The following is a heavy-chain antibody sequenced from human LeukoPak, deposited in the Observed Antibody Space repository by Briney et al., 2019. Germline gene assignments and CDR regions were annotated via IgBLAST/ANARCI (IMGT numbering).Heavy chain of an antibody. CDR3: ARYLRVVPLDY. CDR2: INSGSSTI. D-gene: IGHD2-15*01. Sequence: PGGSLRLSCAASGFTFSDYSMNWVRQAPRKGPEWIAYINSGSSTIYYADSVQGRFTISRDNAKNSLYLQMNSLRAEDTAVYYCARYLRVVPLDYWGQGTLVTVSS. V-gene: IGHV3-48*01. CDR1: GFTFSDYS. J-gene: IGHJ4*02.